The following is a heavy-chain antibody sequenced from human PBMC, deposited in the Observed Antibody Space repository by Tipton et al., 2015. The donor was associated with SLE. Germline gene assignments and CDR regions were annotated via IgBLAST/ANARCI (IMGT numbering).Heavy chain of an antibody. V-gene: IGHV3-74*01. D-gene: IGHD3-10*01. CDR2: INSDGITT. J-gene: IGHJ4*02. Sequence: SLRLSCAASGFPFSSSWMHWVRQAPGKGLVWVAHINSDGITTNYADAVKGRFSISRDNLRDTLFLQMNGLRAEDTAIYYCVKWLSINGWFADHWSQGALVTVSS. CDR1: GFPFSSSW. CDR3: VKWLSINGWFADH.